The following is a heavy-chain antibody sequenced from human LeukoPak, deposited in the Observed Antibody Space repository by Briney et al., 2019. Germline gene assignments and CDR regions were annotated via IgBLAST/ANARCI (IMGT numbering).Heavy chain of an antibody. D-gene: IGHD1-26*01. Sequence: GGSLRLSCAASGFAFDYYWMNWVRQAPGKRLVRVSRIHSDGGVTRYADSAKGRFTISRENAKNTLYLQMNDLTVEDTGVYYCSRELVAATKLALRGMDAWGQGTTVTVSS. J-gene: IGHJ6*02. CDR3: SRELVAATKLALRGMDA. CDR2: IHSDGGVT. CDR1: GFAFDYYW. V-gene: IGHV3-74*01.